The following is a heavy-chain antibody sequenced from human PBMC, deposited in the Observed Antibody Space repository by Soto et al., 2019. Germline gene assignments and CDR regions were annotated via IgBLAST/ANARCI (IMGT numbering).Heavy chain of an antibody. J-gene: IGHJ4*02. Sequence: SETLSLTCTVSGDSITSDSYFWAWIRQPPGKGLEWIGSIYYSGTTYYNPSLKSRVTISVDRSKNQFSLKLSSVTAADTAVYYCARHFSVDYFDHWGLGTLVTVSS. CDR1: GDSITSDSYF. CDR2: IYYSGTT. CDR3: ARHFSVDYFDH. V-gene: IGHV4-39*01.